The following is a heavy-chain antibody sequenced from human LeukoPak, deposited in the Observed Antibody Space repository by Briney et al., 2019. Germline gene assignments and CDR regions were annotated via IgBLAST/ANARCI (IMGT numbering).Heavy chain of an antibody. D-gene: IGHD1-26*01. CDR2: IYYSGIT. J-gene: IGHJ4*02. CDR3: ARDNVGFGYYFDY. CDR1: GGSISSGGYY. V-gene: IGHV4-31*03. Sequence: SQTLSLTCTGSGGSISSGGYYWSWIRQHPGKGLEWIGYIYYSGITYYNPSLKSRVTISADTSKNQFSLRLSSVTAADTAVYYCARDNVGFGYYFDYWGQGTLVTVSS.